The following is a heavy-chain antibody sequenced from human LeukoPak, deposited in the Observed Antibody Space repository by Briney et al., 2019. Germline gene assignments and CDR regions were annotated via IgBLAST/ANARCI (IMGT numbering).Heavy chain of an antibody. CDR1: GFTFTNYA. CDR2: ISGSSRST. D-gene: IGHD2/OR15-2a*01. V-gene: IGHV3-23*01. CDR3: AKNREYTHDYSDY. J-gene: IGHJ4*02. Sequence: AGGSLRLSCAASGFTFTNYAMSWVRQAPGKGLEWLSAISGSSRSTYYADSVKGRFTISRDNSNNTLFLQKNSLRAEDTAVYYCAKNREYTHDYSDYWGQGTLVTVSS.